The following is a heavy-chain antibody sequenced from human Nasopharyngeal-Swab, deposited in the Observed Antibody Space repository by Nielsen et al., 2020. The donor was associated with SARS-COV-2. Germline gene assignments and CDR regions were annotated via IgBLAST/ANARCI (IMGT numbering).Heavy chain of an antibody. CDR3: AREGGDSYGSGGAFDI. J-gene: IGHJ3*02. V-gene: IGHV3-30-3*01. CDR2: ISYDGSNK. D-gene: IGHD5-18*01. CDR1: GFTFSTYP. Sequence: GESLKISCAASGFTFSTYPMHWVRQAAGKGLEWVAVISYDGSNKYYADSVKGRFTISRDNSKNTLYLQMNRLRPEDTAVYYCAREGGDSYGSGGAFDIWGQGTMVTVSS.